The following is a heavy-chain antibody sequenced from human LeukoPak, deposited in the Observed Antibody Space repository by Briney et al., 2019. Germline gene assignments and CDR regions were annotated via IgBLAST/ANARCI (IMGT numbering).Heavy chain of an antibody. Sequence: GGSLRLSCAASGFTFSSYEMIWVRQAPRKGLEWVSYISSSGSTMYYTDSVKGRFTTSRDNAKNSLFLQMNSLRAEDTAVYFCARAAYSGTYYGLDPWGQGTPVTVSS. D-gene: IGHD1-26*01. V-gene: IGHV3-48*03. J-gene: IGHJ5*02. CDR2: ISSSGSTM. CDR1: GFTFSSYE. CDR3: ARAAYSGTYYGLDP.